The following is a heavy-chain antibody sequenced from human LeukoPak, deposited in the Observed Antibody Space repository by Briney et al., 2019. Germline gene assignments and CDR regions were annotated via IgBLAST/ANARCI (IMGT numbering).Heavy chain of an antibody. Sequence: GSLRLSCAASGFTFDDYGMSWVRQAPGKGLEWVSGIRGSGGSTFYADSVKGRFTISRDNSKNTLNLQMNSLRAEDTAVYYCAKSQLVGATYALDIWGQGTMVTVSS. D-gene: IGHD1-26*01. J-gene: IGHJ3*02. CDR1: GFTFDDYG. CDR2: IRGSGGST. V-gene: IGHV3-23*01. CDR3: AKSQLVGATYALDI.